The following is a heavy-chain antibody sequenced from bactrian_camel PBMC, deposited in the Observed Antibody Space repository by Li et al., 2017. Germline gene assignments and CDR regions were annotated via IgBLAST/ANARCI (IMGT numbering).Heavy chain of an antibody. CDR3: AAGILQWGMGGSCQAPWEYTY. CDR2: VFVYDNST. CDR1: GFTVGSDC. Sequence: DVQLVESGGESVQAGGSLTLPCAGSGFTVGSDCMAWFRQVPGKEREGVAAVFVYDNSTYYTDSVKGRFTISRDDAKKTLNLQMNRLIPEDTAMYYCAAGILQWGMGGSCQAPWEYTYWGQGTQVTVS. J-gene: IGHJ4*01. V-gene: IGHV3S31*01. D-gene: IGHD6*01.